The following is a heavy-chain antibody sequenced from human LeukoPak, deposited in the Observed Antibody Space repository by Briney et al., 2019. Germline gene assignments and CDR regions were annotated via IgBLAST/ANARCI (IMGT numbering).Heavy chain of an antibody. CDR1: GYTFTNYW. J-gene: IGHJ4*02. Sequence: RGESLKISCKGSGYTFTNYWIGWVRQMPGKGLEWMGIIYPGDSDTRYSPSFQGQVTISADKSINTAYLQWSSLKASDTAMYYCARRSSGWYQDYWGQGTLVTVSS. CDR2: IYPGDSDT. D-gene: IGHD6-19*01. CDR3: ARRSSGWYQDY. V-gene: IGHV5-51*01.